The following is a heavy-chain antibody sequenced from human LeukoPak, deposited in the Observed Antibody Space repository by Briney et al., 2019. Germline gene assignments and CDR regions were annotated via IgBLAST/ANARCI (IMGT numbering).Heavy chain of an antibody. CDR1: GGSFSGYY. D-gene: IGHD5-18*01. CDR2: INHSGST. CDR3: ARGSPDTAMATGYMDV. J-gene: IGHJ6*03. V-gene: IGHV4-34*01. Sequence: KSSETLSLTCAVYGGSFSGYYWSWIRQPPGKGLEWIGEINHSGSTNYNPSLKSPITISVDTSKNQFSLKLSSVTAADTAVYYCARGSPDTAMATGYMDVWGKGTTVTVSS.